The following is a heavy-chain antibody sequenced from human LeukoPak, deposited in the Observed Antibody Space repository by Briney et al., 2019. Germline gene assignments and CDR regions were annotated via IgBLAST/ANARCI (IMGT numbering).Heavy chain of an antibody. Sequence: PGGSLRLSCAASGFTFSNYAMSWVRRATEKGLEWVSAITGSGGSTYYADSVKGRFTISRDNSKNTLYLQMNSLRAEDTAVYYCAKDQAGYYYESFDYWGQGTLVTVSS. V-gene: IGHV3-23*01. CDR1: GFTFSNYA. CDR2: ITGSGGST. D-gene: IGHD3-22*01. CDR3: AKDQAGYYYESFDY. J-gene: IGHJ4*02.